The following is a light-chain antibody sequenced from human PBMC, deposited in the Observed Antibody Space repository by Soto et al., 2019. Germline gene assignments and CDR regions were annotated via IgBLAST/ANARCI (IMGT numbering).Light chain of an antibody. CDR2: EAS. CDR1: SSDVGSYNL. J-gene: IGLJ1*01. V-gene: IGLV2-23*01. Sequence: QSVLTQFASVSGSPGQSITVSCTGTSSDVGSYNLVSWYQQHPDKPPKLMIYEASKRPSGASNRFSGSKSGNTASLTISGLQAEDVADYYCCSYAGSGTYVFGTGTKLTVL. CDR3: CSYAGSGTYV.